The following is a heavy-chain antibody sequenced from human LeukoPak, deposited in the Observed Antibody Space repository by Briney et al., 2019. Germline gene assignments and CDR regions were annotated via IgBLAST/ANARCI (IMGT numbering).Heavy chain of an antibody. V-gene: IGHV4-61*02. Sequence: SETLSLTCTVSGGSISSGSYYWSWIRQPAGKGLEWIGRINTSGSTNYNPSLKSRVTISVDTSKNQFSLKLSSVTAADTAVYYCARVLVGPYWFDPWGQGTLVTVSS. CDR1: GGSISSGSYY. CDR3: ARVLVGPYWFDP. D-gene: IGHD2-8*02. J-gene: IGHJ5*02. CDR2: INTSGST.